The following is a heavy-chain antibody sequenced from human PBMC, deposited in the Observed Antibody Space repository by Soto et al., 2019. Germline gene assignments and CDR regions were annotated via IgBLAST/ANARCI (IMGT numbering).Heavy chain of an antibody. CDR3: ARHPERIAEIGWFDP. CDR1: GFIFSDHY. V-gene: IGHV3-74*01. Sequence: GGSLRLSCAASGFIFSDHYMDWVRQAPGKGLVWVSRIKTDGSSTTYADSVKGRFTISRDNAQNTLYLQMNSLRAEDTAVYYCARHPERIAEIGWFDPWGQGTLVTVSS. D-gene: IGHD6-13*01. CDR2: IKTDGSST. J-gene: IGHJ5*02.